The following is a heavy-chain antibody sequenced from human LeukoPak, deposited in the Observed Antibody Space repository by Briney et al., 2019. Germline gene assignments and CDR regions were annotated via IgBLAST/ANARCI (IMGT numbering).Heavy chain of an antibody. V-gene: IGHV3-48*04. D-gene: IGHD2-2*01. CDR1: GFTFSSYS. J-gene: IGHJ6*04. CDR3: ARDGGIIVVVPAAIGMDV. CDR2: ISSSSSTI. Sequence: PGGSLRLSCAASGFTFSSYSMNWVRQAPGKGLEWVSYISSSSSTIYYADSVKGRFTISRDNAKNSLYLQMNSLRAEDTAVYYCARDGGIIVVVPAAIGMDVWGKGTTVTVSS.